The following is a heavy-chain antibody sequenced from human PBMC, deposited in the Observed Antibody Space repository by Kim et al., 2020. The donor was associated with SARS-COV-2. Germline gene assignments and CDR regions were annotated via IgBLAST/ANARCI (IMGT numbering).Heavy chain of an antibody. V-gene: IGHV4-4*02. Sequence: NYNPYRKSRVTISVDKSKNQFSLKLRSVHAADTAVYYCARRGMGYDSSGLWGQGTLVTVSS. CDR3: ARRGMGYDSSGL. J-gene: IGHJ4*02. D-gene: IGHD3-22*01.